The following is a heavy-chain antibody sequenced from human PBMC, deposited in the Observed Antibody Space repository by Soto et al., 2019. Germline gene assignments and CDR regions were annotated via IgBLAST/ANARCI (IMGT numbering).Heavy chain of an antibody. Sequence: GGSLRLSCAASGFSFSDYAMSWVRQAPGKGLEWVSVISESGGSTHYADSVRGRFTVPRDNSKNSLSLRMNSLRDEDTAVYFCAKRSPYSSGWYSPIFDYWGQGALVTVSS. CDR1: GFSFSDYA. CDR2: ISESGGST. V-gene: IGHV3-23*01. J-gene: IGHJ4*02. D-gene: IGHD6-13*01. CDR3: AKRSPYSSGWYSPIFDY.